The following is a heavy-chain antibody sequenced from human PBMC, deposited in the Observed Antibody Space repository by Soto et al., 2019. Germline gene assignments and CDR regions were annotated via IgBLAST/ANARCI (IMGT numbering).Heavy chain of an antibody. V-gene: IGHV1-3*01. Sequence: QVQLVQSGAEVKKPGASVKVSCKASGYTFTSYAMHWVRQAPGQRLEWMGWINAGNGNTKYSQKFQGRVTITRDTSASTAYMELSSLTSEDTAVYYCAREDELGYCSSTSCFIDYWGQGTLVTVSS. CDR2: INAGNGNT. CDR1: GYTFTSYA. CDR3: AREDELGYCSSTSCFIDY. D-gene: IGHD2-2*01. J-gene: IGHJ4*02.